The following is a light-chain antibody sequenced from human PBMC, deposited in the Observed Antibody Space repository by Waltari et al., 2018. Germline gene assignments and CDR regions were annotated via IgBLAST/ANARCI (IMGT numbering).Light chain of an antibody. CDR2: DVS. Sequence: QSALTQPRSVSGSPGQSVTIFCTGTTSAVGGSRYVSWYPQHPGKAPKVLIYDVSKRPSGVPHRFFGSKSGNTASLTISGLQPEDEADYYCCSDAGGSVIFGGGTKLTVL. J-gene: IGLJ2*01. CDR3: CSDAGGSVI. V-gene: IGLV2-11*01. CDR1: TSAVGGSRY.